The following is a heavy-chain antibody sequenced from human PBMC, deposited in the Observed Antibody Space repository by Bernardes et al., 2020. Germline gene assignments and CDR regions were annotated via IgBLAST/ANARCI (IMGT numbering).Heavy chain of an antibody. CDR1: GLTFSSYW. V-gene: IGHV3-74*01. Sequence: GGSLRLSCAVSGLTFSSYWFHWVRQAPGKGLVWVSHISNDGRSTTYADSVKGRFTISRDNAKNTLYLQMNSLRAEDTAVYYCARDNTYGSFDCWGQGTLVTVSS. D-gene: IGHD3-10*01. CDR2: ISNDGRST. CDR3: ARDNTYGSFDC. J-gene: IGHJ4*02.